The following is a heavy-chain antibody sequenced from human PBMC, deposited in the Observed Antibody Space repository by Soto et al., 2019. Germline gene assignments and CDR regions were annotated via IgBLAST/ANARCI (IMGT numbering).Heavy chain of an antibody. CDR3: GRARESFSSYYYYYTDV. CDR1: GFTFSFYG. J-gene: IGHJ6*03. D-gene: IGHD3-16*01. Sequence: GGSLRLSCAASGFTFSFYGMNWVRQAPGKGLEWVAHISDKGDSTYYADSVKGRFIISRDNTKNSMSLQMNTLRAEDTAVYYCGRARESFSSYYYYYTDVWGKGTTVTVSS. CDR2: ISDKGDST. V-gene: IGHV3-48*04.